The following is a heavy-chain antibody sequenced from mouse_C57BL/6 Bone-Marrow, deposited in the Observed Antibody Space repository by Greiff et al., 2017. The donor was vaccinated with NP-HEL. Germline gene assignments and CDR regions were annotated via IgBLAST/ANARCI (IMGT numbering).Heavy chain of an antibody. D-gene: IGHD2-2*01. CDR1: GFTFSSYT. Sequence: EVQGVESGGGLVKPGGSLKLSCAASGFTFSSYTMSWVRQTPEKRLEWVATISGGGGNTYYPDSVKGRFTISRDNAKNTLYRQMSRLRSEDTALYYCAMFYYGSYAMDYWGQGTSVTVSS. J-gene: IGHJ4*01. CDR2: ISGGGGNT. V-gene: IGHV5-9*01. CDR3: AMFYYGSYAMDY.